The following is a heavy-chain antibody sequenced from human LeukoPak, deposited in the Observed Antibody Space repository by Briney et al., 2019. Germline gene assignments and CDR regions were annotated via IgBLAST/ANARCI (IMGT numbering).Heavy chain of an antibody. CDR3: AKDIRFYYGSGNFDY. CDR2: ISWNSGSI. V-gene: IGHV3-9*01. CDR1: GFTFDDYA. D-gene: IGHD3-10*01. J-gene: IGHJ4*02. Sequence: GGSLRLSCAASGFTFDDYAMHWVRQASGKGLEWVSGISWNSGSIGYADSVKGRFTISRDNAKNSLYLQMNSLRAEDTALYYCAKDIRFYYGSGNFDYWGQGTLVTVSS.